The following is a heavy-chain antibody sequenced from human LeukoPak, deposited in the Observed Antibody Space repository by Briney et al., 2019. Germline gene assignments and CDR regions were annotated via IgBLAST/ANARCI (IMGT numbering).Heavy chain of an antibody. CDR1: GGSISSYY. J-gene: IGHJ5*02. Sequence: SETLSLTCTVSGGSISSYYWSWIRQPPGKGLEWIGSIYYSGSTYYNPSLKSRVTISVDTSKNQFSLKLSSVTAADTAVYYCARMYSGSYYPDPWGQGTLVTVSS. V-gene: IGHV4-59*05. CDR3: ARMYSGSYYPDP. D-gene: IGHD1-26*01. CDR2: IYYSGST.